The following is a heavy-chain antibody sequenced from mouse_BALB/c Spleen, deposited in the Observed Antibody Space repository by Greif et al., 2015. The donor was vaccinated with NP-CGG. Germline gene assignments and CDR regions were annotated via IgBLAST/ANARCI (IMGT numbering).Heavy chain of an antibody. D-gene: IGHD2-14*01. J-gene: IGHJ3*01. CDR2: INPSNGRT. CDR1: GYTFTSYW. CDR3: ARLTHYRYDGDAY. Sequence: QVQLQQSGAELVKPGASVKLSCKASGYTFTSYWMHWVKQRPGQGLEWIGEINPSNGRTNYNEKFKSKATLTVDKSSSTAYMQLSSLTSEDSAVYYCARLTHYRYDGDAYWGQGTLVTVSA. V-gene: IGHV1S81*02.